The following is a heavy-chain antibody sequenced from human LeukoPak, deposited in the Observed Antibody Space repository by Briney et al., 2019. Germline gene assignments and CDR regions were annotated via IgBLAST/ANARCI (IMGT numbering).Heavy chain of an antibody. D-gene: IGHD3-9*01. CDR1: GFTFSSYG. J-gene: IGHJ3*02. CDR2: ISATGGST. V-gene: IGHV3-23*01. CDR3: ASLVLRYFDWLKGTKYDAFDI. Sequence: GGTLRLSCAASGFTFSSYGISWVRQAPGKGLEWVSAISATGGSTYYADSVKGRFTISRDNAKNSLYLQMNSLRAEDTAVYYCASLVLRYFDWLKGTKYDAFDIWGQGTMVTVSS.